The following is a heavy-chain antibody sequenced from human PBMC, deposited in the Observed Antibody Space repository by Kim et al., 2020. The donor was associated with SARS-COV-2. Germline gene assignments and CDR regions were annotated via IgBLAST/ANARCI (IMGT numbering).Heavy chain of an antibody. CDR2: ISWNSGSI. CDR1: GFTFDDYA. CDR3: AKAGGSYYDFGYFDY. J-gene: IGHJ4*03. V-gene: IGHV3-9*01. D-gene: IGHD1-26*01. Sequence: GGSLRLSCAASGFTFDDYAMHWVRQAPGKGLEWVSGISWNSGSIGYADSVKGRFTISRDNAKNSLYLQMNSLRAEDTALYYCAKAGGSYYDFGYFDYWG.